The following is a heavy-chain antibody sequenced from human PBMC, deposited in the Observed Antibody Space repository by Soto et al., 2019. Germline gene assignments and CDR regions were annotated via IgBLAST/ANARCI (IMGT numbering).Heavy chain of an antibody. CDR2: IYPGDSDT. Sequence: GEPLKISCKGSGYSFTSYWIGWVRQMPGKGLELMGIIYPGDSDTRYSPSFQGQVTMSADKSISTAYLQWSNLKATDTAMYYCASQIHALYYGMDVWGQGTTVTVSS. V-gene: IGHV5-51*01. CDR3: ASQIHALYYGMDV. CDR1: GYSFTSYW. J-gene: IGHJ6*02.